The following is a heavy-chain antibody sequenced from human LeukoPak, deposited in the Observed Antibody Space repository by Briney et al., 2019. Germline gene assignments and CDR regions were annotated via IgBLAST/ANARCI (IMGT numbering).Heavy chain of an antibody. CDR3: ASYSSSWYAEYFQH. Sequence: ASVKVSCKASGYTFTSYAMNWVRQAPGQGLEWMGWINPNSGGTNYAQKFQGRVTMTRDTSISTAYMQLSRLRSDDTAVYYCASYSSSWYAEYFQHWGQGTLVTVSS. D-gene: IGHD6-13*01. CDR1: GYTFTSYA. CDR2: INPNSGGT. J-gene: IGHJ1*01. V-gene: IGHV1-2*02.